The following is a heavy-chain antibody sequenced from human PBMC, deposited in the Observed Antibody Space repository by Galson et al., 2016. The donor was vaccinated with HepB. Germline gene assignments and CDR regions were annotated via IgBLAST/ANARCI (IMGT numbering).Heavy chain of an antibody. CDR1: GFTVSTNY. J-gene: IGHJ5*02. CDR3: ARVPTDVGTFWLDP. Sequence: SLRLSCAASGFTVSTNYLAWVRQAPGKGLEWVCVIYNGGNTYYADSVRGRFTVSKDRSSNAVDLQMDLLRVDDTALYFCARVPTDVGTFWLDPLGQGTLVTVSS. CDR2: IYNGGNT. D-gene: IGHD4-17*01. V-gene: IGHV3-53*05.